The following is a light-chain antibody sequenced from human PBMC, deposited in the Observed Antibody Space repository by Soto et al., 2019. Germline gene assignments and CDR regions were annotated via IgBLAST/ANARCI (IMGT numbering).Light chain of an antibody. CDR3: QQYGSSPPVT. V-gene: IGKV3-20*01. J-gene: IGKJ5*01. CDR2: GAS. Sequence: EIVLTQSPGTLSLSPGERATLSCRASQSVSSSYLAWYQQKPGQAPRLLIYGASGRAPGIPDRFSGSGSGTDFSLTISRLEREDFAVYYCQQYGSSPPVTFGQGTRLAIK. CDR1: QSVSSSY.